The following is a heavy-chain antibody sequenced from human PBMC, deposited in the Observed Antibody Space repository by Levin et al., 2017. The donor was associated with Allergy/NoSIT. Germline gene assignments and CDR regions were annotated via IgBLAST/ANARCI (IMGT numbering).Heavy chain of an antibody. J-gene: IGHJ6*02. Sequence: SVKVSCKASGFTFTSSAMQWVRQARGQRLEWIGWIVVGSGNTNYAQKFQERVTITRDMSTSTAYMELSSLRSEDTAVYYCASQGGYYPGRYYYGMDVWGQGTTVTVSS. CDR3: ASQGGYYPGRYYYGMDV. D-gene: IGHD3-22*01. CDR1: GFTFTSSA. CDR2: IVVGSGNT. V-gene: IGHV1-58*02.